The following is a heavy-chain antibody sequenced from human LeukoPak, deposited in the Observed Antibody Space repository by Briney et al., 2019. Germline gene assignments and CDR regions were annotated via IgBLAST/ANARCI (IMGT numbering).Heavy chain of an antibody. D-gene: IGHD2-15*01. J-gene: IGHJ4*02. CDR1: GGSISSSSYY. CDR2: IYSSGST. V-gene: IGHV4-39*01. Sequence: SETLSLTCTVSGGSISSSSYYWGWIRQPPGKGLEWIGSIYSSGSTYYNPSLKSRVTISVDTSKNQFSLKLSSVTAADTAVYYCARLLVVAATYFDYWGQGTLVTVSS. CDR3: ARLLVVAATYFDY.